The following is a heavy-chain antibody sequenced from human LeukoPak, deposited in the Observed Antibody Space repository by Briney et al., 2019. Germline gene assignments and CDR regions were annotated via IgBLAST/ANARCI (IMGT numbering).Heavy chain of an antibody. CDR1: GFTFSSYG. Sequence: PGGSLRLSCAASGFTFSSYGMHWVRQAPGKGLEWVAVISYDGSNKYYANSVKGRFTISRDNSKNTLYLQMNSLRAEDTAVYYCAKDRRDGCRNWGQGTLVTVSS. CDR3: AKDRRDGCRN. V-gene: IGHV3-30*18. J-gene: IGHJ4*02. CDR2: ISYDGSNK. D-gene: IGHD5-24*01.